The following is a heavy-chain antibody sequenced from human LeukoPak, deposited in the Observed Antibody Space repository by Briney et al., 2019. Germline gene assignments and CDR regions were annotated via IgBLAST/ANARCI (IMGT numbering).Heavy chain of an antibody. Sequence: GGSLRLSCAASGFTFSSYAMSWVRQAPGKGLKWVSTINDNGDGTYYADSVKGRFTISRDNSYNTVSLQMNSLRDEATGVYYCAKGLRTGVGPYMGYHYYMDVWGKGATVTVSS. D-gene: IGHD3-16*01. J-gene: IGHJ6*03. CDR1: GFTFSSYA. V-gene: IGHV3-23*01. CDR3: AKGLRTGVGPYMGYHYYMDV. CDR2: INDNGDGT.